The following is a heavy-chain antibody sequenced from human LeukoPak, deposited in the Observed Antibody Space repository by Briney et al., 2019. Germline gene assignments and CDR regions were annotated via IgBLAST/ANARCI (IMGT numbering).Heavy chain of an antibody. CDR3: ASQRGIAVAGYYYYGMDV. Sequence: ASVKVSCKASGYTFTGYYMHWVRQAPGQGPEWMGWINPNSGGTNYAQKFQGRVTMTRDTSTSTVYMELSSLRSEDTAVYYCASQRGIAVAGYYYYGMDVWGQGTTVTVSS. CDR1: GYTFTGYY. J-gene: IGHJ6*02. V-gene: IGHV1-2*02. CDR2: INPNSGGT. D-gene: IGHD6-19*01.